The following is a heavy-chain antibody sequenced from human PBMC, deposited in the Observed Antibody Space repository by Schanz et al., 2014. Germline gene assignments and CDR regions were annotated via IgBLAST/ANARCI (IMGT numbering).Heavy chain of an antibody. J-gene: IGHJ3*01. D-gene: IGHD2-21*01. Sequence: QVQLQESGPGLVKPSGTLSLTCVVSGGSISSGVWWTWACQSPGKGLEWIGEIFHSGTTNYNPSLESRVTISVDKAKNQFSLILSSMTAADTAVYYCTRSTLWSYDVWGRGTMVIVSS. CDR1: GGSISSGVW. V-gene: IGHV4-4*02. CDR3: TRSTLWSYDV. CDR2: IFHSGTT.